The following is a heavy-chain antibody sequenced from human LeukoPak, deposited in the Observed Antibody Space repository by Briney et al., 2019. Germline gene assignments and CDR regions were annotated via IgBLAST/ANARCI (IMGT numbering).Heavy chain of an antibody. CDR2: MKPNSGGT. CDR3: ARDGYYYDSSGYYGGDY. Sequence: ASVKVSCKASGYTFTGYYMQWVRQASGQGLEWMGWMKPNSGGTNYAQKFQGRVTMTRDTSISTAYMELSRLRSDDTAVYYCARDGYYYDSSGYYGGDYWGQGTLVTVSS. J-gene: IGHJ4*02. D-gene: IGHD3-22*01. CDR1: GYTFTGYY. V-gene: IGHV1-2*02.